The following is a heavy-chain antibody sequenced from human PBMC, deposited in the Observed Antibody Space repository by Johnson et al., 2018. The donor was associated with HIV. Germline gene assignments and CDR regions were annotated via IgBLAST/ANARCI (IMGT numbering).Heavy chain of an antibody. CDR2: ISWNSGSI. V-gene: IGHV3-9*01. CDR3: AKGRSEYSSPIGAFDI. CDR1: GFTFDDYA. J-gene: IGHJ3*02. Sequence: LVESGGGLVQPGRSLRLSCAASGFTFDDYAMHWVRQAPGKGLEWVSGISWNSGSIGYADSVKGRFTISRDNAKNSLYLQMNSLRAEDTALYYCAKGRSEYSSPIGAFDIWCQGTMVTVSS. D-gene: IGHD6-6*01.